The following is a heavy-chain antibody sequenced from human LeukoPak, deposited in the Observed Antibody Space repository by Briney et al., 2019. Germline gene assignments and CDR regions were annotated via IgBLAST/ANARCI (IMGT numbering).Heavy chain of an antibody. J-gene: IGHJ4*02. Sequence: ASVKVSCKASGYTFTSYDISWVRQAPGQGLEWMGWMNPNSGNTGYAQKFQGRVTMTRNTSISTAYMELSSLRSEDTAVYYCARGSFYCSSTSCYLLDYWGQGTLVTVSS. D-gene: IGHD2-2*01. V-gene: IGHV1-8*01. CDR3: ARGSFYCSSTSCYLLDY. CDR1: GYTFTSYD. CDR2: MNPNSGNT.